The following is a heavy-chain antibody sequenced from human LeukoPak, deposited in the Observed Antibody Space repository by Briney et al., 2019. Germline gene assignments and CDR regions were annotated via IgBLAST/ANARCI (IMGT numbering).Heavy chain of an antibody. CDR2: INTNTGNP. CDR1: GYTFTSYA. V-gene: IGHV7-4-1*02. D-gene: IGHD6-19*01. CDR3: ARDLAVAGNWGVWFDP. J-gene: IGHJ5*02. Sequence: ASVKVYCKASGYTFTSYAMNWVRQAPGQGLEWMGWINTNTGNPTYAQGFTGRFVFSLDTSVSTAYLQISSLKAEDTAVYYCARDLAVAGNWGVWFDPWGQGTLVTVSS.